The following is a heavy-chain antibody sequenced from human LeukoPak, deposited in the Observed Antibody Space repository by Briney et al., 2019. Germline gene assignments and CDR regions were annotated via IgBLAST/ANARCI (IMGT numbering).Heavy chain of an antibody. CDR3: AGIPVFGVVLHQEPV. CDR1: GYSFTTRA. J-gene: IGHJ6*04. CDR2: FIPVLGTA. D-gene: IGHD2-8*01. V-gene: IGHV1-69*10. Sequence: SVKVSCKASGYSFTTRALNWVRQAPGQGLEWMGVFIPVLGTANSTQNFQDRVSITADISTHTVYMELSSLKSEDTAVYFCAGIPVFGVVLHQEPVWGKGTTVTVSS.